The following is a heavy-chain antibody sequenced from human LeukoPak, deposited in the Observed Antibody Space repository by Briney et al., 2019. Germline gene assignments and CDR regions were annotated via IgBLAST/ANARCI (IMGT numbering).Heavy chain of an antibody. V-gene: IGHV1-18*01. J-gene: IGHJ4*02. D-gene: IGHD6-13*01. CDR3: ARGEDFAAAGTYPFDY. Sequence: ASVKVSCKASGYTFTSYGISWVRQAPGQGLEWMGWISAYNGNTNYAQKLQGRVTMTTDTSTSTAYMELRSLRSDDTAVYYCARGEDFAAAGTYPFDYWGQGTLVTVSS. CDR2: ISAYNGNT. CDR1: GYTFTSYG.